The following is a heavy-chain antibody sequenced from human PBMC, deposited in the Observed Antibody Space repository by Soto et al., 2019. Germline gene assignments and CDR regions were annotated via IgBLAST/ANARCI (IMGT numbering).Heavy chain of an antibody. V-gene: IGHV1-69*13. D-gene: IGHD3-22*01. J-gene: IGHJ5*02. Sequence: SVKVSCKASGGTVSSYAISWVRRAAGQGIAWMGAITPIFGTANYAQQYQGRVTIPPDPSPSTAYMQLSSLRSEDTAVYHCPRAYDSSRYVFESWGQ. CDR1: GGTVSSYA. CDR3: PRAYDSSRYVFES. CDR2: ITPIFGTA.